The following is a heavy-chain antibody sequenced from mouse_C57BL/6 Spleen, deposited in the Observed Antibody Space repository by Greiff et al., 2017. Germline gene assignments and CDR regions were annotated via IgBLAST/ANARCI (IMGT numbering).Heavy chain of an antibody. CDR1: GYTFTSYW. D-gene: IGHD2-3*01. V-gene: IGHV1-53*01. Sequence: QVQLQQPGTELVKPGASVKLSCKASGYTFTSYWMHWVKQRPGQGLEWIGNINPSNGGTNYNEKFKSKATLTVDNSSSSAYMQLSRLTLEDSAVYYCARGCYDGLYYFDYWGQGTTLTVSS. CDR2: INPSNGGT. J-gene: IGHJ2*01. CDR3: ARGCYDGLYYFDY.